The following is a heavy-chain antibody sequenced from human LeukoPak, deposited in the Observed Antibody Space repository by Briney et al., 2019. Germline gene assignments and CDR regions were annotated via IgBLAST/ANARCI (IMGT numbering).Heavy chain of an antibody. J-gene: IGHJ3*01. Sequence: ASVTVSFKASGYTFTAYYMHWVRQARGQGLEWMGWINPNSGGTNYAQKFQGRVTMTRDTTSSTDYMELSRLRYDDTAVYYRARDYYDSSGFGAFDLWGQGTMVTVSS. CDR2: INPNSGGT. D-gene: IGHD3-22*01. CDR3: ARDYYDSSGFGAFDL. CDR1: GYTFTAYY. V-gene: IGHV1-2*02.